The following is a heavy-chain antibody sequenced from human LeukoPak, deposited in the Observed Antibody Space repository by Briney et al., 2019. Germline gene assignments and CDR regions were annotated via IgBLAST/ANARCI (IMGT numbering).Heavy chain of an antibody. CDR3: AKAGYCSGGSCFDFDY. D-gene: IGHD2-15*01. CDR1: GFTFSSYA. Sequence: GGSLRLSCAASGFTFSSYAMSWVRQAPGKGLEWVSSISGSGGSTYYADSVKGRFTISRDNSKNTLYLQMNSLRAEDTAVYYCAKAGYCSGGSCFDFDYWGQGTLVTVSS. CDR2: ISGSGGST. J-gene: IGHJ4*02. V-gene: IGHV3-23*01.